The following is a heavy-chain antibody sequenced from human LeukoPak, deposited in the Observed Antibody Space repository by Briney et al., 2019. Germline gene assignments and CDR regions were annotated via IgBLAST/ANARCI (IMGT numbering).Heavy chain of an antibody. D-gene: IGHD6-19*01. CDR2: IYYSGST. V-gene: IGHV4-59*01. Sequence: PSETLSLTCTVSGGSLSSYYWSWIRQPPGKGLEWIGYIYYSGSTNYNPSLTSRVTISVDTSKNQFSLKLSSVTAADTAVYYCARTKGEQWLTTQGYDAFDIWGQGTMVTVSS. J-gene: IGHJ3*02. CDR3: ARTKGEQWLTTQGYDAFDI. CDR1: GGSLSSYY.